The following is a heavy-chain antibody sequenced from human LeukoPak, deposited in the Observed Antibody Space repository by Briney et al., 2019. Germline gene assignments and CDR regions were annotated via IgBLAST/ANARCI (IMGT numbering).Heavy chain of an antibody. Sequence: SGTLSLTCGVSGGSISGTNWWSWVRQPPGQGLEWIGEISLVGQTNYNPSLNGRVTMSLDKSSNQLSLHLTSVTAADTATYFCSRESGPFCPFGYWGQGTLVIVSS. J-gene: IGHJ4*02. D-gene: IGHD1-26*01. CDR1: GGSISGTNW. CDR3: SRESGPFCPFGY. V-gene: IGHV4-4*02. CDR2: ISLVGQT.